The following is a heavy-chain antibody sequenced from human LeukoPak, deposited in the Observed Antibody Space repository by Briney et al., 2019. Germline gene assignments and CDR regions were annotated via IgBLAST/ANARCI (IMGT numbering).Heavy chain of an antibody. CDR1: GYTLTVLS. J-gene: IGHJ4*02. CDR2: FDPEEGET. CDR3: ATTYYYDSSGYYYFDY. D-gene: IGHD3-22*01. V-gene: IGHV1-24*01. Sequence: ASVKVSCKVSGYTLTVLSMHWVRQAPGKGLEWMGGFDPEEGETIYAQKFQGRVTMTEDTSTDTAYMELSSLRSEDTAVYYCATTYYYDSSGYYYFDYWGQGTLVTVSS.